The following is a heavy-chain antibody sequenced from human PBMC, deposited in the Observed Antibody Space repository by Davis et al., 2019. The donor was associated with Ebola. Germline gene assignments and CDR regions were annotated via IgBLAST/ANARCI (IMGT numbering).Heavy chain of an antibody. CDR2: INPNSGGT. CDR1: GYTFTGYY. J-gene: IGHJ4*02. CDR3: ARGGDGYSIDS. D-gene: IGHD5-24*01. V-gene: IGHV1-2*02. Sequence: ASVTVSCKASGYTFTGYYMQWVRQAPGQGLEWMGWINPNSGGTNYAQKFQGRVTMTRDTSISTAYMELRSLRSDDTAVYFCARGGDGYSIDSWGQGTRVTVSS.